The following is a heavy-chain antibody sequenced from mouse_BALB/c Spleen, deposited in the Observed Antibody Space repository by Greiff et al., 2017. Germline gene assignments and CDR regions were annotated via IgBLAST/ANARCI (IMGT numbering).Heavy chain of an antibody. CDR1: GYTFTSYW. CDR2: IDPSDSYT. J-gene: IGHJ2*01. D-gene: IGHD2-1*01. V-gene: IGHV1-69*02. Sequence: VQLQQPGAELVKPGASVKLSCKASGYTFTSYWMHWVKQRPGQGLEWIGEIDPSDSYTNYNQKFKGKATLTVDKSSSTAYMQLSSLTSEDSAVYYCARGGNHYWGQGTTLTVSS. CDR3: ARGGNHY.